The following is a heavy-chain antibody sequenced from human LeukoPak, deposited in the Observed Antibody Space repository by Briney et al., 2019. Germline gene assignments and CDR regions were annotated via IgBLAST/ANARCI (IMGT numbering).Heavy chain of an antibody. J-gene: IGHJ4*02. V-gene: IGHV4-61*01. CDR2: IYYSGST. CDR1: GGSVSSGSYY. CDR3: ATSYYYGSSGYYYGFDY. D-gene: IGHD3-22*01. Sequence: PSETLSLTCTVSGGSVSSGSYYWSWIRQPPGKGLEWIGYIYYSGSTNYNPSLKSRVTISVDTSKNLFSLKLSSVTAADTAVYYCATSYYYGSSGYYYGFDYWGQETLDTVSS.